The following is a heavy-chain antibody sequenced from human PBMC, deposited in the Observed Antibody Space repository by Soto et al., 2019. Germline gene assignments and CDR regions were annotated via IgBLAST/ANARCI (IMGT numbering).Heavy chain of an antibody. CDR1: GGSVRSGGYY. CDR2: IYYSRST. J-gene: IGHJ4*02. CDR3: ARESSITEANGY. Sequence: WEPRSLTCTVSGGSVRSGGYYWSWIRQPPGKGLEWIGYIYYSRSTNYNPSLKSRVTIAVDTSKNQFSLKLSAVTAADPAVYYCARESSITEANGYWGKGNMVIVSS. D-gene: IGHD1-20*01. V-gene: IGHV4-61*08.